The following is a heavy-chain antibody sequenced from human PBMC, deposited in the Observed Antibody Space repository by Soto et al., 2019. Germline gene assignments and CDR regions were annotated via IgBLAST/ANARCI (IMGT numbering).Heavy chain of an antibody. CDR3: AKDQGIAASHGID. CDR1: GFTFNNYG. CDR2: ISNDGSDK. D-gene: IGHD6-13*01. J-gene: IGHJ3*01. Sequence: QVQLVESGGGVVQPGRSLRLSCAASGFTFNNYGMHWVRQAPGKGLEWVATISNDGSDKYYADSVKGRLTISRDNSKNTGYLQMNSLRAEETALYYCAKDQGIAASHGIDWGQGTMVTVSS. V-gene: IGHV3-30*18.